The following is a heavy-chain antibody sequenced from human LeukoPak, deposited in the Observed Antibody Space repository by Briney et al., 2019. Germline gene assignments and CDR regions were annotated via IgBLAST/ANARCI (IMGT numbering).Heavy chain of an antibody. CDR3: ARSPYYFDSSGYHGAYYFDY. V-gene: IGHV4-38-2*01. CDR2: IYHSGST. Sequence: SETLSLTCAVSGYSISSGDYWGWIRQPPGKGLEWIGSIYHSGSTYNNPSLKSRVTISVDTSKNQFSLKLSSVTAADTAVYYCARSPYYFDSSGYHGAYYFDYWGRGTLVTVSS. CDR1: GYSISSGDY. J-gene: IGHJ4*02. D-gene: IGHD3-22*01.